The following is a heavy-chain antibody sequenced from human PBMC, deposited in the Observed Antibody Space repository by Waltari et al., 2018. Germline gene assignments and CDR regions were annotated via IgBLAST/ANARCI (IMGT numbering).Heavy chain of an antibody. J-gene: IGHJ4*02. CDR1: GSTLSEVA. V-gene: IGHV1-24*01. Sequence: QVQLVQSGAELKKPGASVRVSCKISGSTLSEVAIQWVRQAHGKGLEWMGGFDPVERETIYAQKFQGRVTMTEDASIDTAYLEMNNLRLDDTAIFYCVIYSFDHWGQGTLVTVSS. D-gene: IGHD5-12*01. CDR2: FDPVERET. CDR3: VIYSFDH.